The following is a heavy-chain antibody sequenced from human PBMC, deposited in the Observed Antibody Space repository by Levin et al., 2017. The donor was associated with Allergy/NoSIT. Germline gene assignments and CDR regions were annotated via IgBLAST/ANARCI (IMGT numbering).Heavy chain of an antibody. CDR2: ISGSGGST. J-gene: IGHJ5*02. CDR1: GFTFSSYA. CDR3: AKLVGGYDSA. V-gene: IGHV3-23*01. D-gene: IGHD5-12*01. Sequence: RGESLKISCAASGFTFSSYAMSWVRQAPGKGLEWVSAISGSGGSTYYADSVKGRFTISRDNSKNTLYLQMNSLRAEDTAVYYCAKLVGGYDSAWGQGTLVTVSS.